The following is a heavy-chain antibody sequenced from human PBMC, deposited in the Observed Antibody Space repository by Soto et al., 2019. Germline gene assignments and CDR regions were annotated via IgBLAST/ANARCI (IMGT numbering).Heavy chain of an antibody. V-gene: IGHV3-49*03. Sequence: GGSLRLSVTASGFTFGVFVLSWFRQAPGKGLEWVGFIRSKAYGGTTEYAASVKGRFTISRDDSKSIAYLQMNSLKTEDTAVYYCTRMELAANWFDPWGQGTLVTISS. CDR3: TRMELAANWFDP. CDR1: GFTFGVFV. D-gene: IGHD3-10*01. J-gene: IGHJ5*02. CDR2: IRSKAYGGTT.